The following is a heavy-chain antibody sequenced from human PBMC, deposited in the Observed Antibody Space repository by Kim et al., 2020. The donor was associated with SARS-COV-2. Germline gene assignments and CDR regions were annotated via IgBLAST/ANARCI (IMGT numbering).Heavy chain of an antibody. CDR1: GFTFSNAW. CDR3: TSRESITMVRGVINYYYYGMDV. Sequence: GGSLRLSCAASGFTFSNAWMSWVRQAPGKGLEWVCRIKSKTDGGTTDYAAPVKGRFTISRDDSKNTLYLQMNSLKTEDTAVYYCTSRESITMVRGVINYYYYGMDVWGQGTTVTVSS. D-gene: IGHD3-10*01. V-gene: IGHV3-15*01. J-gene: IGHJ6*02. CDR2: IKSKTDGGTT.